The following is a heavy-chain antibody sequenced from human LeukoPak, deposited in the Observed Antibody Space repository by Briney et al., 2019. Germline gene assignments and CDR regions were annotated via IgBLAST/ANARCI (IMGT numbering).Heavy chain of an antibody. D-gene: IGHD3-10*01. J-gene: IGHJ4*02. CDR3: ARVRVRGVIGYFDY. V-gene: IGHV3-7*01. CDR1: GFTFSSYW. Sequence: PGGSLRLSCAASGFTFSSYWMSWVRQAPGKGLEWVANIKQDGSEKYYVDSVKGRFTISRDNAKNSLYLQMNGLRAEDTAVYYCARVRVRGVIGYFDYWGQGTLVTVSS. CDR2: IKQDGSEK.